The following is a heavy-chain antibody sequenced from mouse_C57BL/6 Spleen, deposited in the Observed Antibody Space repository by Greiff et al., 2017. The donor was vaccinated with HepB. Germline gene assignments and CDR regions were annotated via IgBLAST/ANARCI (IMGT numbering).Heavy chain of an antibody. CDR1: GYAFSSSW. J-gene: IGHJ4*01. Sequence: QVQLQQSGPELVKPGASVKISCKASGYAFSSSWMNWVKQRPGKGLEWIGRIYPGDGDTNYNGKFKGKATLTADKSSSTAYMQLSSLTSEDSAVYFCTRWGAYGSRDYAMDYWGQGTSVTVSS. CDR3: TRWGAYGSRDYAMDY. V-gene: IGHV1-82*01. D-gene: IGHD1-1*01. CDR2: IYPGDGDT.